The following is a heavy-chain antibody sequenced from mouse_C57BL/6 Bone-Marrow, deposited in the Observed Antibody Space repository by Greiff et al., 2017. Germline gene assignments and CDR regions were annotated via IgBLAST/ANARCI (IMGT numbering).Heavy chain of an antibody. D-gene: IGHD3-2*02. V-gene: IGHV1-74*01. Sequence: QVQLQQSGAELVKPGASVKVSCKASGYTFTSYWMHWVKQRPGQGLEWIGRIHPSDSDTNYNQKFKGKATLTVDKSSSTAYMQLSSLTSEDSAVYYCARDSSGYAWFAYWGQGTLVTVSA. CDR3: ARDSSGYAWFAY. CDR2: IHPSDSDT. CDR1: GYTFTSYW. J-gene: IGHJ3*01.